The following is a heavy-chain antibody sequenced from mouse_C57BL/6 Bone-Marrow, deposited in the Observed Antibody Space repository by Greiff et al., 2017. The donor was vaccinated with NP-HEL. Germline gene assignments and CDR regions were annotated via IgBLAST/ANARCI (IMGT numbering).Heavy chain of an antibody. CDR3: ARRGWFAY. CDR2: ISSGGSYT. V-gene: IGHV5-6*01. CDR1: GFPFSSYG. J-gene: IGHJ3*01. Sequence: VQLKESGGDLVKPGGSLKLSCAASGFPFSSYGMSWVRQTPDKRLEWVATISSGGSYTYYPDSVKGRFTISRDNAKNTLYLQMSSLKSEDTAMYYCARRGWFAYWGQGTLVTVSA.